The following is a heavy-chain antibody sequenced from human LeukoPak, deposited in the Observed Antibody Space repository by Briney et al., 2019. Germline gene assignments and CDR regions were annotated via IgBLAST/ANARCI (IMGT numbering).Heavy chain of an antibody. CDR1: GGSISSYY. Sequence: SETLSLTCTVSGGSISSYYWSWIRQPPGKGLEWIGYIYYSGSTNYNPCLKSRVTISVDTSKNQFSLKLSSVTAADTAVYYCARVVGGMVRGVTRAFDIWGQGTMVTVSS. CDR3: ARVVGGMVRGVTRAFDI. CDR2: IYYSGST. J-gene: IGHJ3*02. V-gene: IGHV4-59*01. D-gene: IGHD3-10*01.